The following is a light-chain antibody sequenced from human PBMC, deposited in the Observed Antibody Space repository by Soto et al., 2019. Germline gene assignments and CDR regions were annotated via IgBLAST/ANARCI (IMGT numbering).Light chain of an antibody. CDR3: QQRSNWIT. CDR1: QSVSNRY. V-gene: IGKV3D-20*02. CDR2: GAS. Sequence: EIVFTQSPCTLSLSTGERATLSCWASQSVSNRYLAWYQQKPGQAPRLLIYGASSRATGIPARFSGSGSGTDFILTISSLEPEDFAVYQCQQRSNWITFGQGTRLEIK. J-gene: IGKJ5*01.